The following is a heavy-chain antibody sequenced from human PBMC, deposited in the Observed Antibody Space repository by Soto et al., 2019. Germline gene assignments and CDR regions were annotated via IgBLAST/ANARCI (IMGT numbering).Heavy chain of an antibody. Sequence: GGSLRLSCAASGFTLSSHWMHWVRQVPGQGLVWVSRINTDGSATNYADSVKGRFTMSRDNARNTMYLQMNSLRAEDTAVYYCVRGYSDYWGQGTLVTVSS. D-gene: IGHD1-26*01. CDR2: INTDGSAT. CDR1: GFTLSSHW. J-gene: IGHJ4*02. V-gene: IGHV3-74*01. CDR3: VRGYSDY.